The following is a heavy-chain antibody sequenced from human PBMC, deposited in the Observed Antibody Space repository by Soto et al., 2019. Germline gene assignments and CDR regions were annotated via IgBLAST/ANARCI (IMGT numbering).Heavy chain of an antibody. CDR3: ARRLGFSGVGPSTSNWFDP. CDR2: ISSSGNTI. D-gene: IGHD1-26*01. V-gene: IGHV3-11*01. Sequence: GGSLRLSGAASGFTFSDYYMRWMRQTPGKGLEWLSYISSSGNTIYYATSVKGRFTISRDNAKNSLSLQMNSLTAEDTAVYYCARRLGFSGVGPSTSNWFDPWGQGTLVTVSS. J-gene: IGHJ5*02. CDR1: GFTFSDYY.